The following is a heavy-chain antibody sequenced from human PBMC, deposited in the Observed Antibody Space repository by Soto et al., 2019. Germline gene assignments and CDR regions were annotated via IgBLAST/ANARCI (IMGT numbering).Heavy chain of an antibody. V-gene: IGHV4-39*01. Sequence: PASTLSLTCTVSGGSISGSSYYWGWIRQPPGKGLEWIGSIFYTGSTYYNPSLNSLVTISVDTSKNQFSLKLSSVTAADTAVYYCASPSSGTLGGSFDYWGQGARVTVSS. J-gene: IGHJ4*02. CDR1: GGSISGSSYY. CDR2: IFYTGST. CDR3: ASPSSGTLGGSFDY. D-gene: IGHD6-13*01.